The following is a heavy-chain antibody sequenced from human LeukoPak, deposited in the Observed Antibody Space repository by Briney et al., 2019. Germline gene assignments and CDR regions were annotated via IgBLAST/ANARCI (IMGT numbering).Heavy chain of an antibody. J-gene: IGHJ4*02. CDR3: ARGAPSDY. V-gene: IGHV4-4*07. Sequence: PSETLSLTCTVSGDSISGGSISSYYWSWVRQPAGKGLEWIGRIYTSGTTNYNPSLKSRVTMSVDTSKNQFSLKPTAVTAADTAVYYCARGAPSDYWGQGTLVTVSS. CDR1: GDSISGGSISSYY. CDR2: IYTSGTT.